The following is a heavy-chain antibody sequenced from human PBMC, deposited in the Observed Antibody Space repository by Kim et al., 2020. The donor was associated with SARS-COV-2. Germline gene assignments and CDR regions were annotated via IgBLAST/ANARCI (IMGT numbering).Heavy chain of an antibody. J-gene: IGHJ4*02. CDR2: ISGSGGST. Sequence: GGSLRLSCAASGFTFSSYAMSWVRQAPGKGLEWVSAISGSGGSTYYADSVKGRFTISRDNSKNTLYLQMNSLRAEDTAVYYCAKGDYYDSSGYYWNCDYWGQGTLVTVSS. V-gene: IGHV3-23*01. CDR3: AKGDYYDSSGYYWNCDY. CDR1: GFTFSSYA. D-gene: IGHD3-22*01.